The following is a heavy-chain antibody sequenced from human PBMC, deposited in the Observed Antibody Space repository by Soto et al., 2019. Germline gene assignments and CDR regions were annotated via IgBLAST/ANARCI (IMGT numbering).Heavy chain of an antibody. Sequence: GGSLRLSCRTSGFTFTNAWMNWVRLTAGNGLEWVGRIKSKSDGETAEYAAPVKGRFIISRDDSTGTLYLEMNNLTSEDSAVDYCTTIVLGPFDPWGQG. CDR3: TTIVLGPFDP. CDR1: GFTFTNAW. J-gene: IGHJ5*02. D-gene: IGHD3-16*01. V-gene: IGHV3-15*01. CDR2: IKSKSDGETA.